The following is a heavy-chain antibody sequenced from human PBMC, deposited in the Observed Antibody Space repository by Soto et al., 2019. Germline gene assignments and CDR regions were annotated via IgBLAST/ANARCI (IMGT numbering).Heavy chain of an antibody. CDR3: ARGLVLTGIQAWYFDL. D-gene: IGHD1-1*01. Sequence: SETLSLTCAVSGYAISSGYYWGWFRQHPGKGLEWIGSIHHSGSTSYNPSLKSRVTISVDKSKNHFSLRLSSVTAADTAAYYCARGLVLTGIQAWYFDLWGRGTLVTVSS. CDR2: IHHSGST. CDR1: GYAISSGYY. V-gene: IGHV4-38-2*01. J-gene: IGHJ2*01.